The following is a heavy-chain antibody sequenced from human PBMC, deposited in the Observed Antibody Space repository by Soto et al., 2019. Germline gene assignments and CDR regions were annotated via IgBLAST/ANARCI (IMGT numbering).Heavy chain of an antibody. CDR2: ISGSGDSI. CDR1: GFTFSSYV. V-gene: IGHV3-23*01. J-gene: IGHJ4*02. D-gene: IGHD6-13*01. CDR3: AKYGTYSSRWPYYFDY. Sequence: EVQLLESGGGLVQPGGSLRLSCAASGFTFSSYVMTWVRQAPGKGLEWVSSISGSGDSIYYADSVKGRFTISRDNSKNTLYLQMNNLRAEDTAVYYCAKYGTYSSRWPYYFDYWGQGTLVTVSS.